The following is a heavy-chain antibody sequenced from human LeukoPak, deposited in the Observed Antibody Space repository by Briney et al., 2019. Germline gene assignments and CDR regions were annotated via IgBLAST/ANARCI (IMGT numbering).Heavy chain of an antibody. CDR2: MNPNSGNT. CDR3: ARVLAADDGLYNWFDP. D-gene: IGHD6-13*01. Sequence: ASVKVSCKASRYTFTSYDINWVRQATGQGLEWMGWMNPNSGNTGYAQKFQGRVTMTRNTSISTAYMELSSLRSEDTAVYYCARVLAADDGLYNWFDPWGQGTLVTISS. V-gene: IGHV1-8*01. CDR1: RYTFTSYD. J-gene: IGHJ5*02.